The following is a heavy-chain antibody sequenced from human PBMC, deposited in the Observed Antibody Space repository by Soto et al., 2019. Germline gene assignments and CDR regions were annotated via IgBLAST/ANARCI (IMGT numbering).Heavy chain of an antibody. CDR1: GGSISSYY. CDR3: ARDDGSGYGLGPIDY. D-gene: IGHD5-12*01. V-gene: IGHV4-59*01. CDR2: IYYSGST. J-gene: IGHJ4*02. Sequence: QVQLQESGPGLVKPSETLSLTCTVSGGSISSYYWSWIRQPPGKGLEWIGYIYYSGSTNYNPSLKSRVTISVDTSKNSFSLKLSSVTAADTAVYYCARDDGSGYGLGPIDYWGQGTLVTVSS.